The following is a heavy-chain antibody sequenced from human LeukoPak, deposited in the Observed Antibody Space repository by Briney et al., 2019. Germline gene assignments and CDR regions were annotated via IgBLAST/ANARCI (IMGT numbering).Heavy chain of an antibody. CDR1: GFRFSYHD. CDR2: IGAAGART. J-gene: IGHJ3*02. V-gene: IGHV3-64*02. CDR3: ARDLGGTKTGGFDI. Sequence: GRSLRLSCAASGFRFSYHDMHWVRHAPGQGLEFVSSIGAAGARTFYADSVKGRFTISRDNFQSTMYLQMDGLRPEDSAVYYCARDLGGTKTGGFDIWGQGTVVTVSS. D-gene: IGHD1-14*01.